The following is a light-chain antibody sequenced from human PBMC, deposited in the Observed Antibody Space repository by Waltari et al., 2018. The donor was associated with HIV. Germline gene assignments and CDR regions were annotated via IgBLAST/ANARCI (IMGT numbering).Light chain of an antibody. CDR2: KDT. CDR1: ALPKQS. CDR3: QSADSSGIYEI. Sequence: SYELTQPPSMSVSPGQTARITCPGDALPKQSAYRYQQKPGQAPVSIIYKDTERPSGIPERFSGSNSGTIATLTISGVQAEDEAAYYCQSADSSGIYEIFGGGTKVIVL. V-gene: IGLV3-25*03. J-gene: IGLJ2*01.